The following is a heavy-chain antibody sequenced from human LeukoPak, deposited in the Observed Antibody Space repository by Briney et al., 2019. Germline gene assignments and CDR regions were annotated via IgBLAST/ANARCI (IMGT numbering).Heavy chain of an antibody. V-gene: IGHV1-2*02. D-gene: IGHD1-26*01. CDR3: ARGVLRSGSSYESPAHDAFDI. CDR1: GYTFTGYY. J-gene: IGHJ3*02. Sequence: ASVKVSCKASGYTFTGYYMHWVRQAPGQGLEWMGWINPNSGGTNYAQKFQGRVTMTRDTSISTAYMELSRLRSDDTALYYCARGVLRSGSSYESPAHDAFDIWGQGTMVTVSS. CDR2: INPNSGGT.